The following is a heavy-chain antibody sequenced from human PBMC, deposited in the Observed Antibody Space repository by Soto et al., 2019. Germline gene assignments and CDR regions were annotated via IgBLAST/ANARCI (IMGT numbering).Heavy chain of an antibody. CDR3: AKERGSGWYVTRL. V-gene: IGHV3-30*18. Sequence: QVQLVESGGGVVQPGRSLRLSCAASGFTFSSYGMHWVRQAPGKGLEWVAVISYDGSNKYYADSVKGRFTISRDNSKNTQYLQMNSLRAEDRAVHYCAKERGSGWYVTRLWGLGTLVTVSS. D-gene: IGHD6-19*01. CDR1: GFTFSSYG. J-gene: IGHJ4*02. CDR2: ISYDGSNK.